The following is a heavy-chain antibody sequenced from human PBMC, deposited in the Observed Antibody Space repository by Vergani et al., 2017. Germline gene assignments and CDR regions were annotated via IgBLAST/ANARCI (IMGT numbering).Heavy chain of an antibody. J-gene: IGHJ4*02. CDR3: TTEYYYDNSGLFDS. D-gene: IGHD3-22*01. Sequence: EVQLVESGGGLVKPGGSLRLSCAVSGFTFSNGWMSWVRQAPGKGLEWIGRIKSKTDGGTTDYAAPVKGRFTISRDDSKNTLYLQMNSLKTEDTAVYYCTTEYYYDNSGLFDSWGQGTLVTVSS. CDR2: IKSKTDGGTT. V-gene: IGHV3-15*01. CDR1: GFTFSNGW.